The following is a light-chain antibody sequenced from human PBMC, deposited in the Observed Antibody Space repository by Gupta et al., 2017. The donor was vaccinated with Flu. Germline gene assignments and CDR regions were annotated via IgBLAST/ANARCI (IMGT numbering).Light chain of an antibody. V-gene: IGKV2-30*01. J-gene: IGKJ1*01. CDR3: KQGEHCPWA. CDR2: LVS. CDR1: QSRVYSDGNTV. Sequence: DVVMTQSPLSLPVALGQPASISCRSSQSRVYSDGNTVLHWFQQRPGQSPRRLIYLVSHRDSGVPDRFSGSGSGTDFTLKISRGEAEDVGVYCCKQGEHCPWAFGQGTKVEIK.